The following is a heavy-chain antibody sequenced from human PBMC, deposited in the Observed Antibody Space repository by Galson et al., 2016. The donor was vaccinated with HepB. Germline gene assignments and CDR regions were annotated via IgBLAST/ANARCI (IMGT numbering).Heavy chain of an antibody. CDR3: FRTLSGTYKPDY. Sequence: SVKVSCKASGHSFTRYATHWMRQAPGQRLEWMGWINAGNDNRSYSQNFQDRLTISRDTSETTTYMELSSLGFEDTAVYYCFRTLSGTYKPDYWGQGTLVTVSS. V-gene: IGHV1-3*01. J-gene: IGHJ4*02. CDR2: INAGNDNR. D-gene: IGHD1-26*01. CDR1: GHSFTRYA.